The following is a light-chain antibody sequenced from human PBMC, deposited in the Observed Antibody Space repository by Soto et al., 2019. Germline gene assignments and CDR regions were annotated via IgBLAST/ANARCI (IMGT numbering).Light chain of an antibody. V-gene: IGKV3-20*01. J-gene: IGKJ1*01. Sequence: EIVLTQSPGTLSLSPGDIATLSCRASQTVTSYFAWYQQKPGQAPRLLILGASTRATGIPDRFSGSGSGTDFTLTINGLEPEDFAVYYCQQYGYSPRTFGQGTKVEMK. CDR2: GAS. CDR1: QTVTSY. CDR3: QQYGYSPRT.